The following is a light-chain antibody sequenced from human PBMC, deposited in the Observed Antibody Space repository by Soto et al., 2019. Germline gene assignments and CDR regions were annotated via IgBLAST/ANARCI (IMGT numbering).Light chain of an antibody. Sequence: EIVLTQSPGTLSLSPGERATLSCRASQSVSSSYLAWYQQKPGQTPRLLMYGASSRATGIPDRFSGSGSGTDCTLTISRLEPKDFAVYYCQQYGSIPWALGQGTKVEIK. CDR3: QQYGSIPWA. J-gene: IGKJ1*01. CDR1: QSVSSSY. V-gene: IGKV3-20*01. CDR2: GAS.